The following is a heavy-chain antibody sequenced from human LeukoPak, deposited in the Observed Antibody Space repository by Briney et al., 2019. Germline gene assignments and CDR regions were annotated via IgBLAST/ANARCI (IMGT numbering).Heavy chain of an antibody. V-gene: IGHV1-2*02. Sequence: ASMKLSCKSSGFTFTDHYTHWGRHGPGQGLEWRGYIGPHSTFTSSPQEFQGRVTMTRDASMSTAYMELTRLTSDDTAVYYCVREGEGPLSKDFDYWGQGTLVTVSS. D-gene: IGHD2/OR15-2a*01. CDR3: VREGEGPLSKDFDY. CDR1: GFTFTDHY. J-gene: IGHJ4*02. CDR2: IGPHSTFT.